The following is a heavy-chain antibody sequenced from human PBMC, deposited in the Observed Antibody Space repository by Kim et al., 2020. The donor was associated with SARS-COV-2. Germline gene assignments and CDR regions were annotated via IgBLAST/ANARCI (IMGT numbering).Heavy chain of an antibody. Sequence: SETLSLTCTVSGGSISSSSYYWGWIRQPPGKGLEWIGSIYYSGSTYYNPSLKSRVTISVDTSKNQFSLKLSSVTAADTAVYYCARDSTAVGARDYYYYYGRDVWGQGTTVTVSS. D-gene: IGHD1-26*01. CDR1: GGSISSSSYY. J-gene: IGHJ6*02. CDR3: ARDSTAVGARDYYYYYGRDV. V-gene: IGHV4-39*07. CDR2: IYYSGST.